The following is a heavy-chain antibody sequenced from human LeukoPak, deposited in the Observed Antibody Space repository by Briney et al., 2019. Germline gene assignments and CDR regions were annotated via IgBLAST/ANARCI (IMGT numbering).Heavy chain of an antibody. CDR3: TRVDPHGCSDY. CDR2: IYNSGT. D-gene: IGHD3-10*01. J-gene: IGHJ4*02. CDR1: GYSVNHDY. Sequence: SETLSLTCAVSGYSVNHDYWSWIRQPPGKGLQWIGYIYNSGTIYNPSLNNRVTISLDTSKNQFSLRVTSVTAADTAVYYCTRVDPHGCSDYWGQGTLVTVSS. V-gene: IGHV4-59*02.